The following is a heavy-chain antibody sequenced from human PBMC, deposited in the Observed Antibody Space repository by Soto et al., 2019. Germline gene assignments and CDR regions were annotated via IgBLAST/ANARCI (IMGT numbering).Heavy chain of an antibody. CDR1: GFTFSSYS. J-gene: IGHJ4*02. CDR3: AKDPTSYDSSAQFDS. CDR2: ISSSSSTI. Sequence: GGSLRLSCAASGFTFSSYSMNWVRQAPGKGLEWVSYISSSSSTIYYADSVKGRFTISRDNSKNTLYLQMNSLRAEDTAVYYCAKDPTSYDSSAQFDSWGQGTLVTVSS. V-gene: IGHV3-48*01. D-gene: IGHD3-22*01.